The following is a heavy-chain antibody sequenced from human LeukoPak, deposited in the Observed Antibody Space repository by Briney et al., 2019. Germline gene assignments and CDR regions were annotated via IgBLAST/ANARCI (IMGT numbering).Heavy chain of an antibody. CDR1: GFTFSSYA. CDR3: AKDHYDTGGTYSFDP. V-gene: IGHV3-23*01. Sequence: GGSLRLSCAASGFTFSSYAMTWVRQAPGKGLEWVSGISGSGGSTYYADSVKGRFTISRDNSKNRLYLQMNSLRAEDTAVYYCAKDHYDTGGTYSFDPWGQGTLVTVSS. CDR2: ISGSGGST. D-gene: IGHD2-8*02. J-gene: IGHJ5*02.